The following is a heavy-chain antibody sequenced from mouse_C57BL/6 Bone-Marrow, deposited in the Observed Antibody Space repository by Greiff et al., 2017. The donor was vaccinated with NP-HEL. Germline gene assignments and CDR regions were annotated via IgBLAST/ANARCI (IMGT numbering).Heavy chain of an antibody. J-gene: IGHJ4*01. CDR1: GYNFTSYW. Sequence: VQLQQPGAELVKPGASVKMSCKASGYNFTSYWITWVKQRPGQGLEWIGDIYPGSGSTNYNEKFKSKATLTVDTSSSTAYMQLSSLTSEDAAVYYCARAKLAGAMDYWGQGTSVTVSS. CDR3: ARAKLAGAMDY. CDR2: IYPGSGST. V-gene: IGHV1-55*01.